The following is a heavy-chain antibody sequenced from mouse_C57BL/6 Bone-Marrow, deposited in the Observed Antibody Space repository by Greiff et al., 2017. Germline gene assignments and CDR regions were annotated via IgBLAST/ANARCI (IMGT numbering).Heavy chain of an antibody. J-gene: IGHJ4*01. CDR3: ARARLYYAMDY. CDR1: GFSFNSYCY. Sequence: EVKLQESGPSLVRPSQTLSLTCTVSGFSFNSYCYWIWIRQFPGNKLEYIGYTVYSGITYYNPSVESRTYIPRDTSKNQVSLKLSSVTTEDTATYDCARARLYYAMDYWGQGTSVTVSS. V-gene: IGHV3-3*01. CDR2: TVYSGIT.